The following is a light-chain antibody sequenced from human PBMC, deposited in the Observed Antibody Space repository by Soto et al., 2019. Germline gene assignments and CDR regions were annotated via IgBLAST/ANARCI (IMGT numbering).Light chain of an antibody. CDR2: GNS. Sequence: QSVLTQPPSVPGAPGQRVTISCTGSSSNFGAGYDVHWYQQLPGTAPKLLIYGNSNRPSGVPDRFSGSKSGTSASLAITGLQAEDEADYYCQSYDSSLSGYVFGTGTKVTV. V-gene: IGLV1-40*01. CDR1: SSNFGAGYD. J-gene: IGLJ1*01. CDR3: QSYDSSLSGYV.